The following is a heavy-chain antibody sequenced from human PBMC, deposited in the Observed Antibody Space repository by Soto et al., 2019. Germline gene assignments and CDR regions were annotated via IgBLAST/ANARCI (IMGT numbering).Heavy chain of an antibody. CDR1: GYSFPNYW. V-gene: IGHV5-51*01. D-gene: IGHD3-10*01. Sequence: GESLKISCKGSGYSFPNYWIGWVRQMPGKGLEWMAMIYPHDSDTRYSPSFQGRVTISADKSGSTVFLQWSSLKASDTAMYYCTRHPHGSDGAFWGQGTPVTVSS. J-gene: IGHJ4*02. CDR2: IYPHDSDT. CDR3: TRHPHGSDGAF.